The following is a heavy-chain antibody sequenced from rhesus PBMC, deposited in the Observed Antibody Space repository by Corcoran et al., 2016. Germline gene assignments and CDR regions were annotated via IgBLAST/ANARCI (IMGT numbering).Heavy chain of an antibody. V-gene: IGHV4-169*01. D-gene: IGHD5-24*01. CDR2: IYGSGSST. CDR3: ARGYSGYSYCDY. J-gene: IGHJ4*01. CDR1: GGSISSSY. Sequence: QLQLQESGPGLVKPSETLSVTCAVSGGSISSSYWSWIRQAPGKGLEWIGYIYGSGSSTNYNPSLKSRVTLSVDTSKNQLSLKLSSVTAADTAVYYCARGYSGYSYCDYWGQGVLVTVSS.